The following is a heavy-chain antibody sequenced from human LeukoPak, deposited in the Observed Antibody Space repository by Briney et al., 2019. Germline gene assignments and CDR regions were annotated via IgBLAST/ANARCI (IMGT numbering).Heavy chain of an antibody. V-gene: IGHV3-23*01. D-gene: IGHD6-19*01. J-gene: IGHJ4*02. CDR1: GFTFGIFA. CDR2: IFGSGGSA. Sequence: GGSLRLSCEASGFTFGIFAMYWVRQAPRKGLEWVAGIFGSGGSAHYADSVKGRFTISRDNPKNTVYLQINNLRVEDTAVYYCGKTTAGYSSGQKPAWPVDYWGQGTLVTVSS. CDR3: GKTTAGYSSGQKPAWPVDY.